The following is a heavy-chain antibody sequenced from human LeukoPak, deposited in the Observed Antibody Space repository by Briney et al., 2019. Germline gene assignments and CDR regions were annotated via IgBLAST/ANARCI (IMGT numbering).Heavy chain of an antibody. J-gene: IGHJ4*02. CDR1: GYTFTSYA. CDR2: INAGNGNT. D-gene: IGHD3-10*01. V-gene: IGHV1-3*01. Sequence: ASVKVSCKASGYTFTSYAVHWVRQAPGQRLEWMGWINAGNGNTKYSQKYQGRVTIIRDTSANTAYMELSSLRSEDTAVYYCARGLLWFGELSPPGYRGQGTLVTVSS. CDR3: ARGLLWFGELSPPGY.